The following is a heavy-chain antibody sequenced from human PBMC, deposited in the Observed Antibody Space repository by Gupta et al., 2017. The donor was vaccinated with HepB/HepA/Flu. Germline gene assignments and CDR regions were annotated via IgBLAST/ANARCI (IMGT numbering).Heavy chain of an antibody. CDR1: GFTFKTYY. Sequence: EVQLVESGGGLVKPGGSLSLSCAVSGFTFKTYYMNWVRQAPGKGLEWVARINQDGSQTFYVDSVKGRFTISRDNAKNSLYLQMDSLRAEDTAVYYCVKLGIFWGQGTLVTVSS. D-gene: IGHD7-27*01. CDR3: VKLGIF. J-gene: IGHJ4*02. V-gene: IGHV3-7*01. CDR2: INQDGSQT.